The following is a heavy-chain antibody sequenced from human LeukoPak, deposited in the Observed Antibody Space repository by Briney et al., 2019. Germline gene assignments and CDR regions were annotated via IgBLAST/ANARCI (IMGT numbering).Heavy chain of an antibody. Sequence: GGSLRLSCAASGFTFSSYSMNWVRQAPGKGPEWVSSITSSSTYIYYADSVKGRFTISRDNAKNSLYLQMNSLRAEDTAVYYCAREGPAAAGTWWANYDYQYYMDVWGKGTTVTVSS. V-gene: IGHV3-21*01. CDR1: GFTFSSYS. D-gene: IGHD6-13*01. J-gene: IGHJ6*03. CDR2: ITSSSTYI. CDR3: AREGPAAAGTWWANYDYQYYMDV.